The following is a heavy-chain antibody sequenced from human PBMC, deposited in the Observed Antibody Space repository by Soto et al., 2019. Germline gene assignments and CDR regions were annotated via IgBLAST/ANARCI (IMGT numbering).Heavy chain of an antibody. CDR3: ARDFPVTTGFLGYYYYYYMDV. V-gene: IGHV3-7*01. Sequence: GSLRLSCAASGFTFSSYWMSWVRQAPGKGLEWVANIKQDGSEKYYVDSVKGRFTISRDNAKNSLYLQMNSLRAEDTAVYYCARDFPVTTGFLGYYYYYYMDVWGKGTTVTVSS. D-gene: IGHD3-3*01. CDR1: GFTFSSYW. J-gene: IGHJ6*03. CDR2: IKQDGSEK.